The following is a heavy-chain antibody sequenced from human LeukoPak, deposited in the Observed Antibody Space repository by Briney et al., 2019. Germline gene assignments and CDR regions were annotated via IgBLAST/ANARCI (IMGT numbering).Heavy chain of an antibody. V-gene: IGHV3-48*03. J-gene: IGHJ4*02. CDR3: ARPYSAYAFDY. D-gene: IGHD5-12*01. CDR1: GFTFSSYE. Sequence: GGSLRLSCAASGFTFSSYEMNWVRQAPGKGLEWLSYISRSGNSIFYADSVKGRFTISRDNAKNSLYLQMNSLRAEDTAVYYCARPYSAYAFDYWGQGTLVTVS. CDR2: ISRSGNSI.